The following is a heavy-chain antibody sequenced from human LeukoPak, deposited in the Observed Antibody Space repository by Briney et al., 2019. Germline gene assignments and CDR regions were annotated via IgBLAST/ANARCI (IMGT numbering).Heavy chain of an antibody. CDR2: IQNDGSNE. J-gene: IGHJ4*02. CDR1: GFTFRSYG. D-gene: IGHD2-15*01. CDR3: AKAPVTTCSGAYCYPFDY. V-gene: IGHV3-30*02. Sequence: GGSLRLSCAASGFTFRSYGMHWVRQAPGKVLEWVAYIQNDGSNEQYADSVKGRFSISRDSSKNILYLQMNSLRAGDAAVYYCAKAPVTTCSGAYCYPFDYWSQGTLVTVSS.